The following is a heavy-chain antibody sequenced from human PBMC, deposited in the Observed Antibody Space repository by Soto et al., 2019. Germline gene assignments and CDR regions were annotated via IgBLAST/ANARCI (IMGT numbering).Heavy chain of an antibody. V-gene: IGHV4-61*01. CDR3: ASRHSSPYFDY. Sequence: SETLSLTCTVSGGSVGSGSYYWSWIRQPPGKGLEWIGYIYYSGSTNYNPSLKSRVTISVDTSKNQFSLKLSSVTAADTAVYYCASRHSSPYFDYWGQGTLVTVSS. D-gene: IGHD6-13*01. J-gene: IGHJ4*02. CDR1: GGSVGSGSYY. CDR2: IYYSGST.